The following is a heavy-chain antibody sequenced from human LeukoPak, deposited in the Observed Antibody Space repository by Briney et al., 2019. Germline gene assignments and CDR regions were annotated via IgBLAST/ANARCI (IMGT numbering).Heavy chain of an antibody. CDR2: INPSGGST. V-gene: IGHV1-46*01. D-gene: IGHD3-22*01. CDR3: ARFRYYDSSGSYAFDI. J-gene: IGHJ3*02. Sequence: GASVKVSCKAPGYTFTSYYMHWVRQAPGQGLEWMGIINPSGGSTSYAQKFQGRVTMTRDTSTSTVYMELSSLRSEDTAVYYCARFRYYDSSGSYAFDIWGQGTMVTVSS. CDR1: GYTFTSYY.